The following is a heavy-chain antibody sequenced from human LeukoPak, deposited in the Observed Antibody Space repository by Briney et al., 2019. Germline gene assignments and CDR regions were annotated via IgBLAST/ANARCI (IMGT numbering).Heavy chain of an antibody. Sequence: KPSETLSLTCAVYGGSFSGYYWSWIRRPPGKGLEWIGEINHSGSTNYNPSLKSRVTISVDTSKNQFSLKLSSVTAADTAVYYCARGGRRITMIVVAKGYFDYWGQGTLVTVSS. CDR3: ARGGRRITMIVVAKGYFDY. V-gene: IGHV4-34*01. CDR2: INHSGST. J-gene: IGHJ4*02. CDR1: GGSFSGYY. D-gene: IGHD3-22*01.